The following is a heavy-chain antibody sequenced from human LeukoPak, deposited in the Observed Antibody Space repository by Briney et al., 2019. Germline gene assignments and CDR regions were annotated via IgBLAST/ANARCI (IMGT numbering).Heavy chain of an antibody. D-gene: IGHD2-15*01. CDR1: RFTFTSYA. Sequence: GSLRLSCAASRFTFTSYAMSWVRQAPGKGLEWVSSITDSGGSTYYADSVKGRFTISRDNSKNTLSLQMNSLRAEDTAIYYCAKHPYEGYCSGGSCWNNWFDPWGQGTLVTVSS. CDR3: AKHPYEGYCSGGSCWNNWFDP. CDR2: ITDSGGST. J-gene: IGHJ5*02. V-gene: IGHV3-23*01.